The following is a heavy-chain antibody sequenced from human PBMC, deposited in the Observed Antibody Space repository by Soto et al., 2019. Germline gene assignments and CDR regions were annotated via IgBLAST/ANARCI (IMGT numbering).Heavy chain of an antibody. CDR2: ISGTGGST. V-gene: IGHV3-23*01. D-gene: IGHD3-22*01. J-gene: IGHJ4*02. Sequence: EVQLLQSGGGLVQPGGSLRLSCAASGFTFSSYAMSWVRQTPGKGLEWVSTISGTGGSTYYPDSVKGRFTFSKDNSKNTVYLQMNSLRAEDAAVYYCAKEMTSGYYLFDYWGQGTLVTVSS. CDR1: GFTFSSYA. CDR3: AKEMTSGYYLFDY.